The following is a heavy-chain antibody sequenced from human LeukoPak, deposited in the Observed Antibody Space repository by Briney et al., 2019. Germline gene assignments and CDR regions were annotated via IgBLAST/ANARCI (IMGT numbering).Heavy chain of an antibody. D-gene: IGHD1-1*01. CDR1: GFTISNYA. J-gene: IGHJ5*02. V-gene: IGHV3-23*01. CDR2: ISGSGGSA. Sequence: PGGSLRLSCAASGFTISNYAMMWVRQAPGKGLEWVSAISGSGGSAYYADSVKGRFTISRDNSKNTLYLQMNSLRAEDTAVYYCAKASTGTTHNWFDPWGQGTLVTVSS. CDR3: AKASTGTTHNWFDP.